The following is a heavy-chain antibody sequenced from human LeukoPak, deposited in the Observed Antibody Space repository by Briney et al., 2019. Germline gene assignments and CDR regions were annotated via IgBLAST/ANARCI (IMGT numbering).Heavy chain of an antibody. CDR2: INPNSGGT. D-gene: IGHD2-15*01. CDR1: GYTLTGYY. CDR3: ARGSTYCSGGSCPLRPFDY. Sequence: ASVKVSCKASGYTLTGYYMHWVRQAPGQGLEWMGWINPNSGGTNYAQKFQGWVTMTRDTSISTAFMELSRLRSDDTAVYYCARGSTYCSGGSCPLRPFDYWGQGTLVTVSS. J-gene: IGHJ4*02. V-gene: IGHV1-2*04.